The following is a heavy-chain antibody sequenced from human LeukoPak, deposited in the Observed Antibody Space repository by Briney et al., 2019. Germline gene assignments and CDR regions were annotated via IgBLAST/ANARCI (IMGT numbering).Heavy chain of an antibody. Sequence: SETLSLTCAVYGGSFSGYYWSWSRQPPGKGLEWIGEINHSGSTNYNPSLKSRVTISVDTSKNQFSLKLSSVTAADTAVYYCARVRLLLLSFGEDHYFGMDVWGQGNTVTVSS. CDR3: ARVRLLLLSFGEDHYFGMDV. D-gene: IGHD3-10*01. CDR1: GGSFSGYY. V-gene: IGHV4-34*01. CDR2: INHSGST. J-gene: IGHJ6*02.